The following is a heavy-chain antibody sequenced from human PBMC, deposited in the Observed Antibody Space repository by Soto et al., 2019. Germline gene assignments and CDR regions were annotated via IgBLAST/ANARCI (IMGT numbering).Heavy chain of an antibody. CDR2: INGPGVST. D-gene: IGHD1-1*01. CDR1: GFTFNMHD. Sequence: EVHLLESGGGVVQPGGSLRLSCVASGFTFNMHDMNWVRQPPGKGLEYGANINGPGVSTSHADAVKGRFTIARDNSKDTLYLEMNSLRVEDTAFYYCIKDPNWERGSWGQGALVTVSS. J-gene: IGHJ5*02. V-gene: IGHV3-23*01. CDR3: IKDPNWERGS.